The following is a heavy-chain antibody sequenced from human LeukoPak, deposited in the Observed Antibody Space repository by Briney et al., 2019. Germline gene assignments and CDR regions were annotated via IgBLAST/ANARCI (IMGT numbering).Heavy chain of an antibody. J-gene: IGHJ4*02. Sequence: GGSLRLSCEGSAFIFSGHWMSWVRQAPGKGLEWVTNIKQDGSEKYYVDSVKGRFTISRDNAKNSLYLQMNSLRAEDTAVYYCARDHTRPERGVIIYYFDYWGQGTLVTVSS. CDR3: ARDHTRPERGVIIYYFDY. CDR2: IKQDGSEK. D-gene: IGHD3-10*01. CDR1: AFIFSGHW. V-gene: IGHV3-7*03.